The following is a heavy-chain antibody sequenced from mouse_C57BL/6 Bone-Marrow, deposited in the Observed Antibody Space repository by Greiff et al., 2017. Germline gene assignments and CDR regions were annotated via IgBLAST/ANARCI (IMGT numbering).Heavy chain of an antibody. V-gene: IGHV1-18*01. J-gene: IGHJ2*01. Sequence: VQLQQSGPELVKPGASVKIPCKASGYTFTDYNMDWVKQSHGKSLEWIGDINPNNGGTNYNQKFKGKATLAVDKSTSTAYMELRSLPSEYTAVYYCARDDDGDFDYWGQGTTLTVSS. CDR1: GYTFTDYN. CDR2: INPNNGGT. CDR3: ARDDDGDFDY. D-gene: IGHD2-3*01.